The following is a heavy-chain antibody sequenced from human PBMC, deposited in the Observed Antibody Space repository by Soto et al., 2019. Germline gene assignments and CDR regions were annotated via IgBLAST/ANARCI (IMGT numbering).Heavy chain of an antibody. CDR3: ATEFMDV. V-gene: IGHV4-4*03. Sequence: PETLSLTCAVSGGSISSSNWWSWVRQPPGKGLEWIGYIYYSGSTYYNPSLKSRVTISVDTSKNQFSLKLSSVTAADTAVYYCATEFMDVWGQGTTVTVSS. J-gene: IGHJ6*02. CDR2: IYYSGST. CDR1: GGSISSSNW.